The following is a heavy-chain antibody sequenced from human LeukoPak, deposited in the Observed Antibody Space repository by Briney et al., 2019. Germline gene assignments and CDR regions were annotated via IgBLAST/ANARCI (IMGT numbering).Heavy chain of an antibody. Sequence: SETLSPTCTVSGGSISSSGYFWGWIRQPPGKGLEWIGSTYDRGDTYYNPSLQSRVTISIETSKTQFSLKLSSVTAADTAVYYCARTSTGGFDPWGQGILVTVSS. D-gene: IGHD3-16*01. CDR2: TYDRGDT. J-gene: IGHJ5*02. CDR1: GGSISSSGYF. V-gene: IGHV4-39*07. CDR3: ARTSTGGFDP.